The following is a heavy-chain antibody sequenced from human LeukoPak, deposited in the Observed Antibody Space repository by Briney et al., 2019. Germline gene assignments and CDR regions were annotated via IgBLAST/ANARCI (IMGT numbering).Heavy chain of an antibody. J-gene: IGHJ4*02. CDR1: GYTFTSYY. Sequence: ASVKVSCKASGYTFTSYYMHWVRQAPGQGLEWMGIINPSGGSTSYAQKFQGRVTMTRDTSTSTVYMELSSLRSEDTAVYYCASSFRQYHYFDYWGQGTLVTVSS. CDR2: INPSGGST. CDR3: ASSFRQYHYFDY. D-gene: IGHD2-2*01. V-gene: IGHV1-46*01.